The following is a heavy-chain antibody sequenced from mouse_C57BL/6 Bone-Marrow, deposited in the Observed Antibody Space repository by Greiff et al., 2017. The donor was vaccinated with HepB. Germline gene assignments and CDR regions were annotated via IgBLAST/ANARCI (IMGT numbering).Heavy chain of an antibody. CDR1: GYTFTSYW. Sequence: QVQLQQPGAELVRPGSSVKLSCKASGYTFTSYWMDWVKQRPGQGLEWIGNIYPSDSETHYNQKFKDKATLTVDKSSSTAYMQLSSLTSEDSAVYYCARGDWDYYSSSYWCAYWGQETLVTVSA. V-gene: IGHV1-61*01. D-gene: IGHD1-1*01. CDR2: IYPSDSET. J-gene: IGHJ3*01. CDR3: ARGDWDYYSSSYWCAY.